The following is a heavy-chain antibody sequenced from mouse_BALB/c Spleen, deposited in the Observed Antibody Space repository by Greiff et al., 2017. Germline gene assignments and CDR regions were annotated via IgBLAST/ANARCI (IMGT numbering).Heavy chain of an antibody. CDR3: ARKDDFLFAY. CDR2: ISNGGGST. Sequence: EVQLQESGGGLVQPGGSLKLSCAASGFTFSSYTMSWVRQTPEKRLEWVAYISNGGGSTYYPDTVKGRFTISRDNAKNTLYLQMSSLKSEDTAMYYCARKDDFLFAYWGQGTLVTVSA. V-gene: IGHV5-12-2*01. J-gene: IGHJ3*01. CDR1: GFTFSSYT. D-gene: IGHD2-12*01.